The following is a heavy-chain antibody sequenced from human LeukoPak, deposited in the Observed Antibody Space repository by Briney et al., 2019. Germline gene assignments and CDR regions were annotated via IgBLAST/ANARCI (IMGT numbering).Heavy chain of an antibody. Sequence: PGGSLRLSCAASGFTFSSYAMSWVRQAPGKGLEWDSAISGSGGSTYYADSVKGRFTISRDNSKNTLYLQMNSLRAEDTAVYYCAKDFKVRGARKDYWGQGTLVTVSS. V-gene: IGHV3-23*01. J-gene: IGHJ4*02. CDR3: AKDFKVRGARKDY. CDR1: GFTFSSYA. CDR2: ISGSGGST. D-gene: IGHD3-10*01.